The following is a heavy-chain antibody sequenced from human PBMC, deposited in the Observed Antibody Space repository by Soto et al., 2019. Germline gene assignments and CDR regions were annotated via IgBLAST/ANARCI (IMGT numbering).Heavy chain of an antibody. CDR1: GFTFSSYA. D-gene: IGHD3-16*01. V-gene: IGHV3-30-3*01. CDR3: ARAYEGDYFDY. J-gene: IGHJ4*02. CDR2: ISYDGSNK. Sequence: QVQVVESGGGVVQPGRSLRLSCAASGFTFSSYAMHWVRQAPGKGLEWVAVISYDGSNKDYADSVKGRFTISRDNSKNTLYLQMNSLRAEDTAVYYCARAYEGDYFDYWGQGTLVTVSS.